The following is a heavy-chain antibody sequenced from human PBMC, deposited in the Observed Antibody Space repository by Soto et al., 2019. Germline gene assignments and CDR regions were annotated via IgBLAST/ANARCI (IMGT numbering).Heavy chain of an antibody. V-gene: IGHV1-18*01. Sequence: ASVKVSCKASGYTFTSYGISWVRQAPGQGLEWMGWISAYNGNTNYAQKLQGRVTMTTDTSTSTAYMELRSLRSDDTAVYYCARDYPYYYGSSGSIFLDYWGQGTLVTVSS. CDR2: ISAYNGNT. D-gene: IGHD3-22*01. CDR3: ARDYPYYYGSSGSIFLDY. CDR1: GYTFTSYG. J-gene: IGHJ4*02.